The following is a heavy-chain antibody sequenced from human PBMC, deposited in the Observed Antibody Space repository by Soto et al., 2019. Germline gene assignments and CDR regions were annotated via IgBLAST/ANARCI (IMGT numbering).Heavy chain of an antibody. D-gene: IGHD3-9*01. CDR3: ARVMAYYDILTGYYRHYYYYGMGV. Sequence: ASVKVSCKASGYTFTSYYMHWVRQAPGQGLEWMGIINPSGGSTSYAQKFQGRVTMTRDTSTSTVYMELSSLRSEDTAVYYCARVMAYYDILTGYYRHYYYYGMGVWGQGTTVTVSS. CDR1: GYTFTSYY. V-gene: IGHV1-46*03. J-gene: IGHJ6*02. CDR2: INPSGGST.